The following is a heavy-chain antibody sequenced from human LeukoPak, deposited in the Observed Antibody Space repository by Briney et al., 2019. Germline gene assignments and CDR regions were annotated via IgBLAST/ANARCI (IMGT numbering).Heavy chain of an antibody. CDR2: NNHSGGST. J-gene: IGHJ4*02. CDR3: ARDPHGRYYFDY. Sequence: ASVKVSCKASGYTFTSYYIHWVRQAPGQGLEWMGINNHSGGSTSYAQKFQGRVTMTRDTSMSTVYMELSSLRSEDTAVYYCARDPHGRYYFDYWGQGTLVTISS. V-gene: IGHV1-46*01. D-gene: IGHD2-15*01. CDR1: GYTFTSYY.